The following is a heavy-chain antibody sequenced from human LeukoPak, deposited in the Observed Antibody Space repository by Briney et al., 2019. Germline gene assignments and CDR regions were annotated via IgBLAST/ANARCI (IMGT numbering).Heavy chain of an antibody. Sequence: PSETLSLTCTVSGGSISSSSHYWSWIRQPPGKGLEWIASINYSGSTYYNPSLKSRVTISVDTSKNQFSLTLSSVTAADTAIYYCARVLPYSSGWGVDYWGQGTLVTVSS. CDR3: ARVLPYSSGWGVDY. CDR1: GGSISSSSHY. CDR2: INYSGST. V-gene: IGHV4-39*07. J-gene: IGHJ4*02. D-gene: IGHD6-19*01.